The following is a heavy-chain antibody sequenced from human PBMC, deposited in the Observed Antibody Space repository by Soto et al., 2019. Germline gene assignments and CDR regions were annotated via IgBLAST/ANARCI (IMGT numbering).Heavy chain of an antibody. CDR2: VFHSGST. CDR3: AKSSELKRSYAS. D-gene: IGHD1-7*01. Sequence: QVQMQESGPGLVKPSGTLSLTCAVFGGSINTGNWWTWFRQPPGKGLEWIGEVFHSGSTTYNPSLDGRVTMSVDKSRNQFSLTLTSVTAADTALYYCAKSSELKRSYASWGQGTLVTVSS. J-gene: IGHJ4*02. CDR1: GGSINTGNW. V-gene: IGHV4-4*02.